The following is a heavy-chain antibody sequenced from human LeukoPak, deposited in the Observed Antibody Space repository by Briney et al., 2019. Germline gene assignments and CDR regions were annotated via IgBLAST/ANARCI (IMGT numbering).Heavy chain of an antibody. CDR2: IRYDGSDS. CDR3: ALLGVVIPPDTYDV. Sequence: GGSLRLSCAASGFTFSKYGMHWVRQAPGKGLDWVAFIRYDGSDSYYTDSVKGRFTIPRDDSKKTLYLQMNSLRTEDTAVYYCALLGVVIPPDTYDVWGQGTLVTVSS. V-gene: IGHV3-30*02. CDR1: GFTFSKYG. D-gene: IGHD3-3*01. J-gene: IGHJ3*01.